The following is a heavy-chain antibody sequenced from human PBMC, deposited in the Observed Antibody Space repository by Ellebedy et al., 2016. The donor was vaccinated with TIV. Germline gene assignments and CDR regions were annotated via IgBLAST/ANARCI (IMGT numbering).Heavy chain of an antibody. Sequence: SGPTLVXPTQPLTLTCTFSGFSLSTSGVGVGWIRQPPGKALEWLALIYWDDDKRYSPSLKSRLTITKDTSKNQVVLTMTNMDPVDTATYYCAHRRSPSLAYCGGDCYSGWFNPWGQGTLVTVSS. CDR3: AHRRSPSLAYCGGDCYSGWFNP. D-gene: IGHD2-21*01. J-gene: IGHJ5*02. CDR1: GFSLSTSGVG. V-gene: IGHV2-5*02. CDR2: IYWDDDK.